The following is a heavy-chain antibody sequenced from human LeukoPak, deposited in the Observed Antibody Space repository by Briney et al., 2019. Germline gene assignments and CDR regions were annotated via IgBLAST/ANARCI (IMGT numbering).Heavy chain of an antibody. Sequence: SETLSLTCTVSGGSISSSSYYWGWIRQPPGKGLEWIGSIYYSGSTYYNPSLKSRVTLSVDTSKNQFSLKLSSVTAADTAVYYCARREVTYYYGSGSDGYFDYWGQGTLVTVSS. V-gene: IGHV4-39*01. CDR3: ARREVTYYYGSGSDGYFDY. D-gene: IGHD3-10*01. J-gene: IGHJ4*02. CDR2: IYYSGST. CDR1: GGSISSSSYY.